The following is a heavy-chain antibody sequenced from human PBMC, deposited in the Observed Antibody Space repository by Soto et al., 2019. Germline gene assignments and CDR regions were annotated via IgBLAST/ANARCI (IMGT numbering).Heavy chain of an antibody. J-gene: IGHJ6*02. CDR2: IIPVFGTT. Sequence: QVQLVQSGAEVKKPGSSVKVFCKASGGTFSNYTISWVRQAPGQGLEWMGGIIPVFGTTDYEQKFQGRVTITADGSTSTAYMKLSSLRSADPAVYYCASAYPYIVVRKPTGNQDYYGMDVWGQGTTVTVSS. CDR1: GGTFSNYT. CDR3: ASAYPYIVVRKPTGNQDYYGMDV. D-gene: IGHD2-2*01. V-gene: IGHV1-69*01.